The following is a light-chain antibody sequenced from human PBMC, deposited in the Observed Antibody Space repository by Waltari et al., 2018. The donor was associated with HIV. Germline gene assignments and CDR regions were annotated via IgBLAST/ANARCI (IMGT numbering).Light chain of an antibody. CDR1: RSNIGAGSS. V-gene: IGLV1-40*01. J-gene: IGLJ2*01. CDR2: SDI. CDR3: QSYDSSLRASV. Sequence: QSALTQPPSVSGAPGPRVTISCTGNRSNIGAGSSVPLYQHLPGTAPKLLVYSDINRPPGVPDRFSGSKSGTSASLVITGLQAEDEADYYCQSYDSSLRASVFGGGTKLTVL.